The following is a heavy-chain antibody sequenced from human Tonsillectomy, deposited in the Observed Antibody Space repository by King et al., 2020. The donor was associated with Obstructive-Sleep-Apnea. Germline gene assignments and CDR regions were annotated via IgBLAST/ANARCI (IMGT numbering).Heavy chain of an antibody. Sequence: VQLQQWGAGLLKPSETLSLTCAVYGGSFSDYYWSWIRQPPGKGLEWIGEINHSGSTNYNPSLKSRVTISVATSKNQFSLKLSSVTAADTAVYYCATTDLTQNGGSEPWGQGTLVTVSS. J-gene: IGHJ5*02. V-gene: IGHV4-34*01. D-gene: IGHD1-1*01. CDR1: GGSFSDYY. CDR2: INHSGST. CDR3: ATTDLTQNGGSEP.